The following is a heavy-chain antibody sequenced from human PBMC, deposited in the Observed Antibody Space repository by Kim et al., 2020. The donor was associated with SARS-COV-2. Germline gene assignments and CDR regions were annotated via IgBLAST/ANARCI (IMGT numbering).Heavy chain of an antibody. Sequence: SETLSLTCTVSGGSISSSSYYWGWIRQPPGKGLEWIGSIYYSGSTYYNPSLKSRVTISVDTSKNQFSLKLSSVTAADAAVYYCARQVGATQPIDYWGQGTLVTVSS. CDR3: ARQVGATQPIDY. CDR2: IYYSGST. CDR1: GGSISSSSYY. J-gene: IGHJ4*02. D-gene: IGHD1-26*01. V-gene: IGHV4-39*01.